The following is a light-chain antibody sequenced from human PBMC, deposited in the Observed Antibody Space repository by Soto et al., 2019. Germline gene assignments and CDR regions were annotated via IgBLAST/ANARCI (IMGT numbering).Light chain of an antibody. V-gene: IGLV2-14*01. CDR1: SSDVGLYDY. CDR2: AVS. J-gene: IGLJ1*01. Sequence: QPALTQPASVSGSPGQSITISCTGTSSDVGLYDYVSWYQQHPGKAPQLMIYAVSNRPSGVSNLFSASKSGNTASLFISGLQAEDEADYYCSSYTSDSSYVFGSGTKVTVL. CDR3: SSYTSDSSYV.